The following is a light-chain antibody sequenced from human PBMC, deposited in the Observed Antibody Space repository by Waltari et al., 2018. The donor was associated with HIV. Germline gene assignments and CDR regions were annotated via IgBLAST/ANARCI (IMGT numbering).Light chain of an antibody. V-gene: IGLV2-14*01. CDR1: SSDVGGYNY. Sequence: QSALTQPASVSGSPGQSITISCTGTSSDVGGYNYVSWYQQQPGKAPKLMINEVSTRPAGVSNRFSGSKSGNTASLTISGLQAEDEADYYCSSYTSSSTLKVFGTGTKVTVL. CDR3: SSYTSSSTLKV. J-gene: IGLJ1*01. CDR2: EVS.